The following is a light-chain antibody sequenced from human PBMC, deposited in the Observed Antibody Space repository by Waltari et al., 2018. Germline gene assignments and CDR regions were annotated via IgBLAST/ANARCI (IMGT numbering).Light chain of an antibody. Sequence: EVVMTQSPATLSLLPGERDTLTCRARQSIVSNLDWYQQKPAEAPRLLIYEASTRATGISARFRGSGSGAEFTLTISSLQSEDSAVYYCQQYNRWPPITFGQGTRLEIK. CDR1: QSIVSN. V-gene: IGKV3-15*01. CDR2: EAS. CDR3: QQYNRWPPIT. J-gene: IGKJ5*01.